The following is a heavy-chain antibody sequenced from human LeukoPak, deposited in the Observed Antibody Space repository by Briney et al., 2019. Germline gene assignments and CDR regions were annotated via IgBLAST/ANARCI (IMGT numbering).Heavy chain of an antibody. V-gene: IGHV4-39*01. Sequence: SETLSLTCTVSGDSLRNSGSYWVWNRQPSGKGLEWIGSIYYDGTTYHNPSLKSRVIISTDTSKSQFSLKMISVTAADTAVYWCVRRQHYGDPHWGQGTLVTVST. CDR1: GDSLRNSGSY. CDR2: IYYDGTT. D-gene: IGHD4-17*01. J-gene: IGHJ4*02. CDR3: VRRQHYGDPH.